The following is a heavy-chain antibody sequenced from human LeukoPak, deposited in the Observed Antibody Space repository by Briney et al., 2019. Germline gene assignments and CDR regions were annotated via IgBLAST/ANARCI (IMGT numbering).Heavy chain of an antibody. D-gene: IGHD3-22*01. Sequence: SETLSLTCTVSGGSISSSSYYWGWIRQPPGKGLEWIGSIYYSGSTYYNPSLKRRVTISVDTSKNQFSLKLSSVTAADTAVYYCARHRHDSSGYYYVANWFDPWGQGTLVTVSS. CDR1: GGSISSSSYY. CDR2: IYYSGST. V-gene: IGHV4-39*01. J-gene: IGHJ5*02. CDR3: ARHRHDSSGYYYVANWFDP.